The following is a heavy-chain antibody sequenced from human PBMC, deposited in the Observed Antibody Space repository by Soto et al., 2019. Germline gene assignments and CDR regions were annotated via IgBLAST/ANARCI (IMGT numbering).Heavy chain of an antibody. CDR3: ARVQTGYSSSWYDYYYYMDV. D-gene: IGHD6-13*01. CDR2: IGTAGDT. Sequence: GGSLRLSCAASGFTFSSYDMHWVRQATGKGLEWVSAIGTAGDTYYPGSVKGRFTISRENAKNSLYLQMNSLRAGDTAVYYCARVQTGYSSSWYDYYYYMDVWGKGTTVTVSS. CDR1: GFTFSSYD. V-gene: IGHV3-13*01. J-gene: IGHJ6*03.